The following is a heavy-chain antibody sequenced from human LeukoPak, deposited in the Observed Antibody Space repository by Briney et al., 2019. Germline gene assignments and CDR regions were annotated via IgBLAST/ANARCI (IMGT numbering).Heavy chain of an antibody. CDR2: IYYSGST. V-gene: IGHV4-31*03. D-gene: IGHD6-19*01. J-gene: IGHJ4*02. CDR1: GGSISSGGYY. CDR3: ARGRMAGTYVFDS. Sequence: PSETLSLTCTVSGGSISSGGYYWSWIRQHLGKGLEWIGYIYYSGSTYYNPSLKSRVTISVDTSKNQFSLKLSSVTAADTAVYYCARGRMAGTYVFDSWGQGTLVTVSS.